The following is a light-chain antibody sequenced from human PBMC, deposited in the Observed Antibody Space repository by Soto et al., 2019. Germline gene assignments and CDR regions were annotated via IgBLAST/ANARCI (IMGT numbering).Light chain of an antibody. Sequence: EIVLTQSPGTLSLSPGERATLSCRASQSVSSSSLAWYQQKPGQAPRLLIYGASNRATGIPDRFSGSGSGKDFTLNINRQEPEDVAVYSCQQYGHSTQTLGQETQVEIK. CDR1: QSVSSSS. J-gene: IGKJ1*01. CDR2: GAS. V-gene: IGKV3-20*01. CDR3: QQYGHSTQT.